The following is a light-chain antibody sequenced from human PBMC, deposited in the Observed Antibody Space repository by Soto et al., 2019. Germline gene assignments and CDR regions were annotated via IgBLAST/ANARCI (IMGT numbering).Light chain of an antibody. J-gene: IGKJ2*01. V-gene: IGKV3-20*01. Sequence: EIVLTQSPGTLSLSPGERATLSCRASQSVTDRHLAWYVMKPGQAPRLLIYATSSRAPGIPDRFSDSGSGTDFTLSISRLEPEDFAVYYCQQYGDSHTFGQGTKLEI. CDR1: QSVTDRH. CDR3: QQYGDSHT. CDR2: ATS.